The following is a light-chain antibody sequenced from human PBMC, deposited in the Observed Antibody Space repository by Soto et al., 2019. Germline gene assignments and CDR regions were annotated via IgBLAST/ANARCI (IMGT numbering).Light chain of an antibody. V-gene: IGKV3-20*01. CDR1: KSVSSSY. J-gene: IGKJ4*01. CDR2: GAS. CDR3: QQYGGSPAVP. Sequence: EIVLPQSPDTLSLSPGEIATLSCMASKSVSSSYLAWYQQKPGHAPRLLNYGASSRATGIPDSFSDSGSVTEFTLTIGRLEPEDCAVYYCQQYGGSPAVPFGGGTKVEI.